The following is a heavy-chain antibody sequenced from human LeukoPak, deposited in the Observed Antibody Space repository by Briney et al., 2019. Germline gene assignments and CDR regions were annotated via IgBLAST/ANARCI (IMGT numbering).Heavy chain of an antibody. CDR1: GGSISSYY. J-gene: IGHJ4*02. CDR2: IFYSGSTST. CDR3: ASNYYGSGSLDY. Sequence: SETLSLTCTVSGGSISSYYWSWIRQPPGKGLEWSGHIFYSGSTSTNYNPSLKSRVTISVDTSKNQFSLKLSSVTAADTAVYYCASNYYGSGSLDYWGQGNLVTVSS. D-gene: IGHD3-10*01. V-gene: IGHV4-59*08.